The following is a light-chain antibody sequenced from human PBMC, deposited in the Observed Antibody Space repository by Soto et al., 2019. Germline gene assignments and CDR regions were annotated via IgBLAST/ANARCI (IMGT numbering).Light chain of an antibody. Sequence: QSALTQPPSASGSPGQSVAISCTGTNSDIGNYNFVSWYQQHPGKAPKLMIYEVNKRPSGVPDRFSGSKSGNTASLTVSGLQPEDEAVYYCSSYAGSNNLLFGGGTKVTVL. CDR1: NSDIGNYNF. CDR3: SSYAGSNNLL. J-gene: IGLJ2*01. CDR2: EVN. V-gene: IGLV2-8*01.